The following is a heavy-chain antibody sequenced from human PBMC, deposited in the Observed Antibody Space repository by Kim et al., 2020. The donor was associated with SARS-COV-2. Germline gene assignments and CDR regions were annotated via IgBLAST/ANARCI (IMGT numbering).Heavy chain of an antibody. V-gene: IGHV1-8*01. CDR3: ARAVWFRELLPRYYFDY. J-gene: IGHJ4*02. Sequence: KFQGRVTMTRNTSISTAYMELSSLRSGDTAVYYCARAVWFRELLPRYYFDYWGQGTLVTVSS. D-gene: IGHD3-10*01.